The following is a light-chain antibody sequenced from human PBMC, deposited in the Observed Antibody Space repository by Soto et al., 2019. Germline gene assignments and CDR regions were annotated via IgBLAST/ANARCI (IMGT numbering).Light chain of an antibody. CDR2: DVN. CDR1: SSDFGTYNF. V-gene: IGLV2-14*03. Sequence: QSALTQPASVSGSPGQSITISCTGTSSDFGTYNFVSWYQFHPGKAPKLLIYDVNNRPSGVSNRFSGSKSGNTASLTISGLHTADEADYYCSSYTSDIPYVFGTGTKVTVL. J-gene: IGLJ1*01. CDR3: SSYTSDIPYV.